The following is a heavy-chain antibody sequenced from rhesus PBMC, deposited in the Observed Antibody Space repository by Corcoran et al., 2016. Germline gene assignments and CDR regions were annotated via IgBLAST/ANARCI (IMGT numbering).Heavy chain of an antibody. D-gene: IGHD2-39*01. J-gene: IGHJ4*01. CDR2: ISGIGGGT. Sequence: QVQLPESGPGLVKPSEPLSLTCAVPGGSISGDYYWPRIPKSPGQAPEWIGYISGIGGGTNYNPSLKNRVAISIDTSKHQFSLKLSYVTAADTAVYYCARRYCSRGVCYASFGYDYWGQGVLVTVSS. V-gene: IGHV4-106*01. CDR3: ARRYCSRGVCYASFGYDY. CDR1: GGSISGDYY.